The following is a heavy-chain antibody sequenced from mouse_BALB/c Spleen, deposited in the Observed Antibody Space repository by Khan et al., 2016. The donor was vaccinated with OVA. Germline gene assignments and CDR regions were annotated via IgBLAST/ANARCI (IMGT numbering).Heavy chain of an antibody. J-gene: IGHJ2*01. CDR2: IDPANGNT. V-gene: IGHV14-3*02. CDR3: DRINA. CDR1: GFNIKDTY. Sequence: VQLKQSGAELVKPGASVKLSCTASGFNIKDTYMHWVKQRPEQGLEWIGRIDPANGNTKYDPKFQGKATITADTSSNKAYLQLSSLKSEDTAVYYCDRINAWGQGTTVTVSA.